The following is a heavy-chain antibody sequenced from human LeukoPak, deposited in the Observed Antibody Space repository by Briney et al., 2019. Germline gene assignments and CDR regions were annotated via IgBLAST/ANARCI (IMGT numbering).Heavy chain of an antibody. J-gene: IGHJ4*02. V-gene: IGHV1-2*02. CDR1: GYTSTGYY. Sequence: ASVKVSCKASGYTSTGYYMHWVRQAPGQGLEWTGWINPNSGGTNYAQKFQGRVTMTRDTSISTAYMELSRLRSDDTAVYYCARVGGGREYCSSTSCSLIDYWGQGTLVTVSS. CDR2: INPNSGGT. D-gene: IGHD2-2*01. CDR3: ARVGGGREYCSSTSCSLIDY.